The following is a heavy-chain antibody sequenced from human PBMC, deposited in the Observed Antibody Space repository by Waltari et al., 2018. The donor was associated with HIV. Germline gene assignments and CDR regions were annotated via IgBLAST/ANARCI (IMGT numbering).Heavy chain of an antibody. Sequence: EVRLVESGGGLVQPGGSLRLACAASGFTFSSSWMTWVHQAPGKGLEWVANIKEDGSEIHYGDSVKGRFTISRDNAKNSLYLQMNSLRAEDTAVYYCARRQQLTDWGQGTLVTVSS. J-gene: IGHJ4*02. CDR1: GFTFSSSW. V-gene: IGHV3-7*01. CDR2: IKEDGSEI. CDR3: ARRQQLTD. D-gene: IGHD6-13*01.